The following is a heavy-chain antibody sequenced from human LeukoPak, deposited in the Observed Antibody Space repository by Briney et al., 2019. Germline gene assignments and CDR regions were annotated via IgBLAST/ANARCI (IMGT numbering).Heavy chain of an antibody. D-gene: IGHD2-15*01. J-gene: IGHJ5*02. Sequence: GGSLRLSCAASGFTVSSNYMSWVRQAPGKGLEWVSVIYSGGSTYYADSVKGRFTISRDNSKNTLYLQMNSLRAEDTAVYYCARDIVGRTRGWFDPWGQGTLVTVSS. CDR2: IYSGGST. V-gene: IGHV3-53*01. CDR1: GFTVSSNY. CDR3: ARDIVGRTRGWFDP.